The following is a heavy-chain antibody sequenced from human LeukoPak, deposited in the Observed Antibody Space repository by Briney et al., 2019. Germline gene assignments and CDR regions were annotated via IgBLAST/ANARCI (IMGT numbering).Heavy chain of an antibody. Sequence: SETLSLTCTVSADSITPYFWNWIRQPPGKGLEWIAEIHHTGHINYNPSLKSRVTVSVDRSKNQFSLKLTSVTAADTAVYYCALFEVVVGSTQDFWGQGTLVTVSS. CDR2: IHHTGHI. CDR3: ALFEVVVGSTQDF. J-gene: IGHJ4*02. D-gene: IGHD2-15*01. V-gene: IGHV4-34*01. CDR1: ADSITPYF.